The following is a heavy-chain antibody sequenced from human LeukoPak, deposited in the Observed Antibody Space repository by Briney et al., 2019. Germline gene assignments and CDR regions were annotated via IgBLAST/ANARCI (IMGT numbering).Heavy chain of an antibody. CDR3: ARDEFGDFQGFDY. CDR1: GGSISSYY. V-gene: IGHV4-38-2*02. Sequence: SETLSLTCTVSGGSISSYYWSWIRQPPGKGLEWIGSIYHSGSTYYNPSLKSRVTISVDTSKNQFSLKLSSVTAADTAVYYCARDEFGDFQGFDYWGQGTRVTVSS. J-gene: IGHJ4*02. CDR2: IYHSGST. D-gene: IGHD4-17*01.